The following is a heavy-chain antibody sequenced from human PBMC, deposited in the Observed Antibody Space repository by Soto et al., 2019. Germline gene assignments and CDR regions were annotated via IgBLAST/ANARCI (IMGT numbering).Heavy chain of an antibody. V-gene: IGHV3-30*18. CDR3: AKALGDSSSWGGY. Sequence: QVQLVESGGGVVQPGRSLRLSCAASGFTFSSYGMHWVRQAPGKGLEWVAVISYDGSNKYYADSVKGRFTISRDNSKNTLYLQMNSLRAKDTAVYYCAKALGDSSSWGGYWGQGTLVTVSS. CDR2: ISYDGSNK. CDR1: GFTFSSYG. J-gene: IGHJ4*02. D-gene: IGHD6-6*01.